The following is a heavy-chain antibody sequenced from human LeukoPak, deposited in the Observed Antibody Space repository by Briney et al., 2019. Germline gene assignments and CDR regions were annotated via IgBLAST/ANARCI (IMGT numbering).Heavy chain of an antibody. V-gene: IGHV1-2*02. CDR3: ATGGGSSGYPEY. D-gene: IGHD3-22*01. J-gene: IGHJ4*02. Sequence: ASLKVSCKASGDTFAGYYLHWVRQAPGQGLEWMGWINANSGVTDYAQRFQGRVTMTTDMSITTAYMELNRVRSDDAAVYYCATGGGSSGYPEYWGQGTLLTVSS. CDR2: INANSGVT. CDR1: GDTFAGYY.